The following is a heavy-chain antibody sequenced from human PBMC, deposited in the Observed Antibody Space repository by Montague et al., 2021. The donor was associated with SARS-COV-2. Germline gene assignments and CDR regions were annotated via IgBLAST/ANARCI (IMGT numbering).Heavy chain of an antibody. D-gene: IGHD6-6*01. CDR2: ISSSTNII. Sequence: SLRLSCAAPGFTFSSYSVNWVRQAPGKGLEWISYISSSTNIIYYADSVKGRFTISRDNARNSLYLQMNSLRVDDTAVYYCAKDLVLRAARPDALDVWGQGTVVTVS. CDR1: GFTFSSYS. V-gene: IGHV3-48*04. J-gene: IGHJ3*01. CDR3: AKDLVLRAARPDALDV.